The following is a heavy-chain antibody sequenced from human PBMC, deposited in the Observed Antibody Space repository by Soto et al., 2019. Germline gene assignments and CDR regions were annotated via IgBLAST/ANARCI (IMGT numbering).Heavy chain of an antibody. J-gene: IGHJ3*01. CDR2: ISYDGSNK. D-gene: IGHD5-12*01. CDR3: VKDGYHATFDV. V-gene: IGHV3-30-3*02. CDR1: GFTFSSYA. Sequence: PGGSLRLSCAASGFTFSSYAMHWVRQAPGKGLEWVAVISYDGSNKYYADSVKGRFTISRDNSENTLYLQMNSLRPDDTAVYYCVKDGYHATFDVWGQGTMVTVS.